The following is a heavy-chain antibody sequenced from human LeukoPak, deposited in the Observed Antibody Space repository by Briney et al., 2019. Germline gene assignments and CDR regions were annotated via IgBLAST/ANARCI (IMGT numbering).Heavy chain of an antibody. D-gene: IGHD6-19*01. V-gene: IGHV4-39*07. CDR2: IYYSGST. Sequence: PSETLSLTCTVSGGSISSSSYYWGWIRQPPGKGLEWIGSIYYSGSTYYNPSLKSRVTISVDTSKNQFSLKLSSVTAADTAVYYCARQPAYSSGGDYWGQGTLVTVPS. CDR3: ARQPAYSSGGDY. J-gene: IGHJ4*02. CDR1: GGSISSSSYY.